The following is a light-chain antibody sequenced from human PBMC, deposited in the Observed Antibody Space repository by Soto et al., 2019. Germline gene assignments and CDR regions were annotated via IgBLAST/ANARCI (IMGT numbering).Light chain of an antibody. J-gene: IGKJ2*01. CDR2: AAS. V-gene: IGKV1-39*01. Sequence: DIQMTQSPSSLSASVGDRVTITCRASQTISTYLNWYQQNPGKAPKLLIYAASTLQSGVQSRFSGRRSGTDFTLTISSLQPEDFETYYCQQSHGIPYTFGQGTKLEIK. CDR3: QQSHGIPYT. CDR1: QTISTY.